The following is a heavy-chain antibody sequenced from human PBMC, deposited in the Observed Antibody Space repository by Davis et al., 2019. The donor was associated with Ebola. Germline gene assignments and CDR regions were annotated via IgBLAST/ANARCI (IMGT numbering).Heavy chain of an antibody. J-gene: IGHJ3*01. CDR2: ISSSSSTI. Sequence: GGSLRLSCAASGFTFSSYSMNWVRQAPGKGLEWVSYISSSSSTIYYADSVKGRFTISRDNAKNSLYLQMNSLRDEDTAVYYCTRGPTVTGTGNSFDLWGQGTGVTISS. CDR1: GFTFSSYS. CDR3: TRGPTVTGTGNSFDL. D-gene: IGHD1-1*01. V-gene: IGHV3-48*02.